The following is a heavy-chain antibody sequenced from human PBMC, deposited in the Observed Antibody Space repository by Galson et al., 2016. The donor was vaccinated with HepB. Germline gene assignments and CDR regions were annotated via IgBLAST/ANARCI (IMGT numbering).Heavy chain of an antibody. CDR1: GFTFSRYG. D-gene: IGHD2-2*01. CDR2: ITSNGGDR. V-gene: IGHV3-64D*06. CDR3: VKGEDCTGTSCHDY. J-gene: IGHJ4*02. Sequence: SLRLSCAASGFTFSRYGMHWVRQAPGKGLEYVSAITSNGGDRYYAASVKGRFTISRDNSKNTLYLQMSSLRADDTAVYYCVKGEDCTGTSCHDYWGQGTLVTVSS.